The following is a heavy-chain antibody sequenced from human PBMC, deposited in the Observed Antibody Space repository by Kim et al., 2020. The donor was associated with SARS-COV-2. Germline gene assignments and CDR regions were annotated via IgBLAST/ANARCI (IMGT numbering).Heavy chain of an antibody. V-gene: IGHV4-34*01. Sequence: SETLSLTCAVYGGSFSGYYWSWIRQPPGKGLEWIGEINHSGSTNYNPSLKSRVTISVDTSKNQFSLKLSSVTAADTAVYYCARPVCSSGSCCPTSYYGM. D-gene: IGHD2-15*01. CDR3: ARPVCSSGSCCPTSYYGM. J-gene: IGHJ6*01. CDR1: GGSFSGYY. CDR2: INHSGST.